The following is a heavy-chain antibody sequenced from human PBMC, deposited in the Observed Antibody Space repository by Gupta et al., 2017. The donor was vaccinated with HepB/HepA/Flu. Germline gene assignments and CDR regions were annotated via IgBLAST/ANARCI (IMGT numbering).Heavy chain of an antibody. D-gene: IGHD1-26*01. V-gene: IGHV3-21*01. Sequence: SVEGRFTISRDNTKNSLFLQMNNLRAEDTAVYFCARDPGNPTHLDYWGQGTLVTVSS. CDR3: ARDPGNPTHLDY. J-gene: IGHJ4*02.